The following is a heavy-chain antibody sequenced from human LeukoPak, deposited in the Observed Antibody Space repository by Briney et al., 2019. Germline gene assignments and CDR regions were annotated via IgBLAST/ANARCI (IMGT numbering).Heavy chain of an antibody. J-gene: IGHJ5*02. CDR3: ARGGYFDWLPNWFDP. Sequence: SVKVSCKASGYTFTGYSMHWVRQAPGQGLEWMGGIIPIFGTANYAQKFQGRVTITADESTSTAYMELSSLRSEDTAVYYCARGGYFDWLPNWFDPWGQGTLVTVSS. D-gene: IGHD3-9*01. V-gene: IGHV1-69*13. CDR1: GYTFTGYS. CDR2: IIPIFGTA.